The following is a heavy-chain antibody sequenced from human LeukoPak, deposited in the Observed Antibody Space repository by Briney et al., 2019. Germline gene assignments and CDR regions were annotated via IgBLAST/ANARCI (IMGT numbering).Heavy chain of an antibody. CDR1: GGSISSYY. D-gene: IGHD1-1*01. J-gene: IGHJ3*02. CDR3: ARGPRTASNAFDI. CDR2: TYYSGST. V-gene: IGHV4-59*01. Sequence: SETLSLTCTVSGGSISSYYWSWIRQPPGKGLEWIGYTYYSGSTNYNPSLKSRVTISVDTSKNQFSLKLSSVTAADTAVYYCARGPRTASNAFDIWGQGTMVTVSS.